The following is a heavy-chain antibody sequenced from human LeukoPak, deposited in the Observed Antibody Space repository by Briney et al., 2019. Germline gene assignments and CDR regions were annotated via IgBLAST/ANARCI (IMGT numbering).Heavy chain of an antibody. CDR2: IIPIFGAA. CDR3: AREASTVVTPYYFDY. Sequence: GASVKVSCKASGGTFSSYAISWVRQAPGQGLEWMGGIIPIFGAANYAQKFQGRVTITTDESTSTAYMELSSLRSEDTAVYYCAREASTVVTPYYFDYWGQGTLVTVSS. V-gene: IGHV1-69*05. D-gene: IGHD4-23*01. CDR1: GGTFSSYA. J-gene: IGHJ4*02.